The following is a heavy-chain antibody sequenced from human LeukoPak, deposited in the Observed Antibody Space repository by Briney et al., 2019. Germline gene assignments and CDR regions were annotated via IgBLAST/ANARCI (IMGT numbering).Heavy chain of an antibody. V-gene: IGHV3-11*01. CDR1: GFTFSDYY. D-gene: IGHD6-13*01. CDR2: ISSSGSTI. Sequence: GGSLRLSCAASGFTFSDYYMSWIRQAPGEGLEWVSYISSSGSTIYYADSVKGRFTISRDNAKNSLYLQMNSLRAEDTAVYYCARGRQYSSSWYGLGYWGQGTLVTVSS. J-gene: IGHJ4*02. CDR3: ARGRQYSSSWYGLGY.